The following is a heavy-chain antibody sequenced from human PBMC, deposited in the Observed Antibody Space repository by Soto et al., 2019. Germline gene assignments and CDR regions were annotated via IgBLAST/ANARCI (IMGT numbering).Heavy chain of an antibody. J-gene: IGHJ6*02. CDR1: GFTFSSYG. Sequence: GGSLRLSCAASGFTFSSYGMHWVRQAPGKGLEWVANIKDDGSEKYYVDSVKGRFTISRDNAKNSLYLQMNSLRGEDTAVYFCARDWGTPGRGSAVGYYYHYGMDVWGQGTTVTVSS. V-gene: IGHV3-7*05. D-gene: IGHD6-19*01. CDR2: IKDDGSEK. CDR3: ARDWGTPGRGSAVGYYYHYGMDV.